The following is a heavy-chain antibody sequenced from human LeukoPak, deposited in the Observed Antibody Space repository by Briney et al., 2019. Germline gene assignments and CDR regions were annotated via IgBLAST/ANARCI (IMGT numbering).Heavy chain of an antibody. CDR1: GGSISSYY. Sequence: SETLSLTCTVSGGSISSYYWSWIRQPPGKGLEWIGYIYYSGSTNYNPSLKSRVTISVDTSKNQFSLKLSSVTAADTAVYYCAGAHPYCSSTSCYFLAAAGTNWYFDLWGRGTLVTVSS. CDR2: IYYSGST. D-gene: IGHD2-2*01. CDR3: AGAHPYCSSTSCYFLAAAGTNWYFDL. J-gene: IGHJ2*01. V-gene: IGHV4-59*01.